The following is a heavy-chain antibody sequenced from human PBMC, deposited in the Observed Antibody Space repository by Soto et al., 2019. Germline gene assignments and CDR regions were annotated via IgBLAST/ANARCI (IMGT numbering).Heavy chain of an antibody. Sequence: EVQLVESGGGSVQPGGSLGLSCAASGFTFSASDMHWVRQTTGGGLEWVAAIGTLHDTYYPDSVKGRFTISRDNARNSLSLQINSLRAGDTGVYYCAKQASPWHGGGGWLDPWGQGTLVTVSS. CDR1: GFTFSASD. CDR3: AKQASPWHGGGGWLDP. J-gene: IGHJ5*02. D-gene: IGHD3-16*01. V-gene: IGHV3-13*01. CDR2: IGTLHDT.